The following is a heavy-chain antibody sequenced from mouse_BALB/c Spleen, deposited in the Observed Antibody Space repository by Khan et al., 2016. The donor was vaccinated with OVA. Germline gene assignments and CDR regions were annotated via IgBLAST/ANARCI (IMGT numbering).Heavy chain of an antibody. CDR1: GYTFTSYN. J-gene: IGHJ3*01. Sequence: QVQLKQSGAELVKPAPSMKLSCTATGYTFTSYNIYWVKQRPGQGLELIWGINPSNGYTNLNETFNSKATLTVDKSSSTDYMQLSGLTFEACAVYYCTRGGAWATMILWFAYWGHGTLVTVSA. V-gene: IGHV1S81*02. D-gene: IGHD2-4*01. CDR3: TRGGAWATMILWFAY. CDR2: INPSNGYT.